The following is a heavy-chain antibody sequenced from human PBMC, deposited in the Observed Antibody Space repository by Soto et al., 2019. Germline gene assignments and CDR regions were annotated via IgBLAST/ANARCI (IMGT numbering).Heavy chain of an antibody. Sequence: ETLSLTCAVYGGSFSGYYWSWIGQPPGKGLEWIGEINHSGSTNYNPSLKSRVTISVDTSKNQFSLKLSSVTAADTAVYYCAVRGYCSRTRCYVSPIGYYYYYMDVWGKGTTVTVSS. J-gene: IGHJ6*03. CDR1: GGSFSGYY. D-gene: IGHD2-2*01. CDR3: AVRGYCSRTRCYVSPIGYYYYYMDV. V-gene: IGHV4-34*01. CDR2: INHSGST.